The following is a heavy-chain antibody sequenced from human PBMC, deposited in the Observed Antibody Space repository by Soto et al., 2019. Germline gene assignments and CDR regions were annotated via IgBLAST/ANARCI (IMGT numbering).Heavy chain of an antibody. Sequence: SETLSLTCAAYGGSFSGYYWSWIRQPPGKGLEWIGEINHSGSTNYNPSLKSRVTISVDTSKNQFSLKLSSVTAADTAVYYCAGTYGEWREIDRNFDYWGQGTLVTVSS. V-gene: IGHV4-34*01. CDR1: GGSFSGYY. CDR3: AGTYGEWREIDRNFDY. J-gene: IGHJ4*02. D-gene: IGHD4-17*01. CDR2: INHSGST.